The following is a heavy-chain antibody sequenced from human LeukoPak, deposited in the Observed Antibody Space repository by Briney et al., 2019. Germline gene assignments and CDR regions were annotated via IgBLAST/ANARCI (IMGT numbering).Heavy chain of an antibody. J-gene: IGHJ5*02. CDR1: GGTSSSYA. V-gene: IGHV1-69*05. Sequence: ASVKVSCKASGGTSSSYAISWVRQAPGQGLEWMGGIIPIFGTANYAQKFQGRVTITTDESTSTAYMELSSLRSEDTAVYYCASSVSSVVDWFDPWGQGTLVTVSS. CDR2: IIPIFGTA. D-gene: IGHD2-15*01. CDR3: ASSVSSVVDWFDP.